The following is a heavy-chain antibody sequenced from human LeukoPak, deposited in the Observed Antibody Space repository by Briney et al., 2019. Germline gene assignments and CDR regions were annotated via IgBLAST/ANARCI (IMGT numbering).Heavy chain of an antibody. CDR1: EYSFTNYW. D-gene: IGHD3-3*01. J-gene: IGHJ4*02. CDR2: IYPGDSDT. V-gene: IGHV5-51*01. Sequence: GESLKISCKGSEYSFTNYWIAWVRQMPGKGLEWMGIIYPGDSDTRYSPSFQGQVTISADKSISTAYLQWSSLKASDTAMYYCARADFWSGYWKFDYWGQGTLVTVSS. CDR3: ARADFWSGYWKFDY.